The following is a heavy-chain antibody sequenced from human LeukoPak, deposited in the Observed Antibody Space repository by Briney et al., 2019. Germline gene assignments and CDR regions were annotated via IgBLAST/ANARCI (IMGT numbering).Heavy chain of an antibody. J-gene: IGHJ6*03. CDR3: ARDGTYSSSSGYYYYYMDV. CDR1: GGTFSSYA. V-gene: IGHV1-69*05. CDR2: IIPIFGTA. Sequence: SVKVSCKASGGTFSSYAISWVRQAPGQGLEWMGSIIPIFGTANYAQKFQGRVTITTDESTSTAYMELSSLRSEDTAVSYCARDGTYSSSSGYYYYYMDVWGKGTTVTVSS. D-gene: IGHD6-6*01.